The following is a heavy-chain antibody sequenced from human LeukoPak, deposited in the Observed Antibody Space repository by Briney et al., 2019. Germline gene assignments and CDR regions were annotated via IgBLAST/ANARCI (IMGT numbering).Heavy chain of an antibody. Sequence: GGSLRLSCAASGFTFTSYDMHWVRQAPGKGLEWVALIRYDGSFKSYADSVKGRFTISRDNSKNTLCLQMNSLRAEDTAFYYCAKDGRYWNFDYWGQGTLVTVSS. CDR3: AKDGRYWNFDY. D-gene: IGHD1-1*01. CDR2: IRYDGSFK. J-gene: IGHJ4*02. V-gene: IGHV3-30*02. CDR1: GFTFTSYD.